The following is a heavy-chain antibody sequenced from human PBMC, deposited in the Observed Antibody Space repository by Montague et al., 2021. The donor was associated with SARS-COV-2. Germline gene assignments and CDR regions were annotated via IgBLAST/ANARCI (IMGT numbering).Heavy chain of an antibody. Sequence: SETLSLTCTVSGRSISTDHYWGWIRQPPGKGLEWIGSIHHSGNTYYNPSLKSRLTISIDTSKNQFSLKLTSLTAADTAVYYCASQAGYLDYFDPWGQGTLVTVSS. J-gene: IGHJ5*02. CDR3: ASQAGYLDYFDP. V-gene: IGHV4-38-2*02. CDR1: GRSISTDHY. D-gene: IGHD4-11*01. CDR2: IHHSGNT.